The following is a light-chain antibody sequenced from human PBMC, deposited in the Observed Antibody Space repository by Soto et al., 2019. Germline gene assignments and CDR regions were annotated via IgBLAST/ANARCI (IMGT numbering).Light chain of an antibody. V-gene: IGKV3-20*01. CDR1: QSISST. CDR3: QQYGSSPTT. CDR2: GTS. Sequence: IVMTQSPATLSVSPGGRATHSCRASQSISSTLAWYQQKPGQAPRLLIYGTSRRATGFPDRFSGSGSGTDFSLTISRLEPDDFAVYYCQQYGSSPTTLGQGTKVDI. J-gene: IGKJ1*01.